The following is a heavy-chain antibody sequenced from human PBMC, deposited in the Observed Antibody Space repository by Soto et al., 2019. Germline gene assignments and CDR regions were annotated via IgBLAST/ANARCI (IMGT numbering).Heavy chain of an antibody. CDR2: ISSSSSYI. Sequence: GGSLRLSCAASGFTFSSYSMNWVRQAPGKGLEWVSSISSSSSYIYYADSVKGRFTMTRDNAKNSLYLQMNSLRTEDTAVYYCARANLNDAFDIWGQGTMVTVSS. V-gene: IGHV3-21*01. CDR1: GFTFSSYS. CDR3: ARANLNDAFDI. J-gene: IGHJ3*02.